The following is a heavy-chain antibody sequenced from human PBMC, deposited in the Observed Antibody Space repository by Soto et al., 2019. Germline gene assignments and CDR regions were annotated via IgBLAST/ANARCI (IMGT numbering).Heavy chain of an antibody. D-gene: IGHD3-10*01. CDR1: GGTFSSYA. J-gene: IGHJ6*02. Sequence: GASVKVSCKASGGTFSSYAISWVRQAPGQGLEWMGGIIPIFGTANYAQKFQGRVTITADKSTSTAYMELSSLRSEDTAVYYCAISGHLYYYYGMDVWGQGTTVTVSS. V-gene: IGHV1-69*06. CDR2: IIPIFGTA. CDR3: AISGHLYYYYGMDV.